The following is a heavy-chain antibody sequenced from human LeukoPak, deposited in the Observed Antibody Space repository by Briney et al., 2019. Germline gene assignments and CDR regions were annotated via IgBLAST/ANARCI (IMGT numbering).Heavy chain of an antibody. CDR3: ASGGSGLYCSGGSCPANMDV. V-gene: IGHV1-2*02. CDR2: IKPNSGGT. Sequence: ASVKVSCKASGYSFADYYMHWVRQAPGQGLEWMGWIKPNSGGTRSAQKFQGRVTMTRDTSISTAYMELSSLRYDDTAVYYCASGGSGLYCSGGSCPANMDVWGKGTTVTVSS. D-gene: IGHD2-15*01. CDR1: GYSFADYY. J-gene: IGHJ6*03.